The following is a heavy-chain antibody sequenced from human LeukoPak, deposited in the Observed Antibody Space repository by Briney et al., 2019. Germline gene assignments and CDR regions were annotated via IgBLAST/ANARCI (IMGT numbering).Heavy chain of an antibody. Sequence: SETLSLTCTVSGASISSYYWSWVRQPAGEGLEWIGRIYTSGSTNYKPSLKSRVTMSVDTSKNQFSLKLTSVTAADTAVYYCARDGVENSSWYPLDSWGPGTLVTVSS. CDR1: GASISSYY. CDR2: IYTSGST. D-gene: IGHD6-13*01. J-gene: IGHJ4*02. CDR3: ARDGVENSSWYPLDS. V-gene: IGHV4-4*07.